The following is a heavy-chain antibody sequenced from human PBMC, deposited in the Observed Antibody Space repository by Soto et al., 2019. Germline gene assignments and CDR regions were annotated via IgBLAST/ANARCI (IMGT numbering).Heavy chain of an antibody. J-gene: IGHJ6*02. CDR2: INIGSGNT. CDR1: GYAFSSYA. Sequence: QVQLVQSGAEEKKPGASVKVSCKASGYAFSSYAMHWVRQAPGQRLEWMGWINIGSGNTEYSQNFQDRITITRDTSASTVYMELSGLRSEDTAVYYCVRDGGDCGYRLAYYYYIGMDVWGQGTAVTVSS. V-gene: IGHV1-3*05. CDR3: VRDGGDCGYRLAYYYYIGMDV. D-gene: IGHD2-21*02.